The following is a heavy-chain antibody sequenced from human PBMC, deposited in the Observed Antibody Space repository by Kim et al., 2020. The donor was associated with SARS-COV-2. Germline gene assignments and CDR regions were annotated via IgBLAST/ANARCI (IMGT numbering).Heavy chain of an antibody. J-gene: IGHJ6*02. V-gene: IGHV4-4*07. CDR3: ARGGRYYYGMDV. Sequence: NYNPPLKSRVTMSVDRSKNQFSPRLSSVTAADTAVYYCARGGRYYYGMDVWGQGTTVTVSS.